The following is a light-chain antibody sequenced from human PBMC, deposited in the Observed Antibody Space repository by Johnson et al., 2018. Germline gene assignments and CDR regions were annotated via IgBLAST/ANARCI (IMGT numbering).Light chain of an antibody. V-gene: IGLV1-51*02. J-gene: IGLJ1*01. CDR2: ENN. Sequence: QSVLTQPPSVSAAPGQKVTISCSGSSSNIGNNYVSWYQQLPGTAPKLLIYENNKRPSGIPARFSGAKSGTSATLGITGLQQGDEADYYCGTWDSSLSSGNVFGTGTKVTVL. CDR1: SSNIGNNY. CDR3: GTWDSSLSSGNV.